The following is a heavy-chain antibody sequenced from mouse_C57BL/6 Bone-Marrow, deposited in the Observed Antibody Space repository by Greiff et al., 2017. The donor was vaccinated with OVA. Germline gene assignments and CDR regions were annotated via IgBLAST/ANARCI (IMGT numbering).Heavy chain of an antibody. CDR2: IHPNSGST. Sequence: QVQLQQSGAELVKPGASVKLSCKASGYTFTSYWMHWVKQRPGQGLEWIGMIHPNSGSTNYNEKFKSKATLTVDKSSSTAYMQLSSLTSEDSAVYYCARSDWALYYYAMDYWGQGTSVTVSS. V-gene: IGHV1-64*01. CDR1: GYTFTSYW. CDR3: ARSDWALYYYAMDY. D-gene: IGHD4-1*01. J-gene: IGHJ4*01.